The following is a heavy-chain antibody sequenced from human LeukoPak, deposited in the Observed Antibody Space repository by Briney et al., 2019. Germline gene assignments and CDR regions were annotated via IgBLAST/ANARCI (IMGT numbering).Heavy chain of an antibody. J-gene: IGHJ5*02. CDR3: ARDHLANLASRLFDP. CDR1: GGSISSDYY. Sequence: PSETLSLTCTVSGGSISSDYYWGWIRQPPGKGLEWIGSVHHSGRTYYNPSLKSRVTISVDTSKNQFSLKLNSVTAADTAVYYCARDHLANLASRLFDPWGQGSLVTVSS. CDR2: VHHSGRT. D-gene: IGHD3-3*01. V-gene: IGHV4-38-2*02.